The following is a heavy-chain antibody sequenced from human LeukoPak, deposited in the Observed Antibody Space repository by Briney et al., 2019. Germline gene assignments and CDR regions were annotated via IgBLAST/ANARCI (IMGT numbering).Heavy chain of an antibody. J-gene: IGHJ4*02. CDR2: IYQSGST. Sequence: SETLSLTCAVSGYSISSGYYWGWIRQPPGKGLEWIGTIYQSGSTYYNPSLKSRVTISVDTSEKQLSLKLTSVTAADTAVYYCARTGTGNYFDYWGQGTLVTVSS. D-gene: IGHD1-14*01. V-gene: IGHV4-38-2*01. CDR3: ARTGTGNYFDY. CDR1: GYSISSGYY.